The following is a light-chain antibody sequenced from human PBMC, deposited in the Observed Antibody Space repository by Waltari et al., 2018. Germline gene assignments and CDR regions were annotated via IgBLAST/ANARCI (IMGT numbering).Light chain of an antibody. J-gene: IGLJ2*01. CDR2: YDG. Sequence: SYVLTQPPSVSVAPGKTARITCGGNNIGSKSVHWYQQKPGQAPVLVIFYDGGRPSGIPGRFSGSNSGNTATLTSSRVEAGDEADYYCQVGDSSSDRVVFGGGTKLTVL. CDR3: QVGDSSSDRVV. CDR1: NIGSKS. V-gene: IGLV3-21*04.